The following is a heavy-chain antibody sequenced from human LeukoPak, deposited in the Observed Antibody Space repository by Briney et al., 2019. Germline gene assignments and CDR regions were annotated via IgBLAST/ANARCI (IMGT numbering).Heavy chain of an antibody. D-gene: IGHD6-19*01. CDR2: ISYDGSNK. Sequence: GGSLRLSCAASGFTFSSYAMHWVRQAPGKGLEWAAVISYDGSNKYYADSVKGRFTISRDNSKNTLYLQMNSLRAEDTAVYYCARAGSGWSYYFDYWGQGTLVTVSS. V-gene: IGHV3-30-3*01. CDR1: GFTFSSYA. CDR3: ARAGSGWSYYFDY. J-gene: IGHJ4*02.